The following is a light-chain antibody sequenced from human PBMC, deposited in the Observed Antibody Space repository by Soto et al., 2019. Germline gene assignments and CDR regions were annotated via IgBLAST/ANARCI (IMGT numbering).Light chain of an antibody. CDR3: SSYAGNNVWV. V-gene: IGLV2-8*01. CDR1: GSDIGAYNF. J-gene: IGLJ3*02. Sequence: QSALAQPPSASGSPGQSVTISCTGSGSDIGAYNFVSWYQQHPGKAPKLMIFGVTERPSGVPDRFSGSKSGNTASLTVSGLQAEDEADYYCSSYAGNNVWVFGGGTKLTVL. CDR2: GVT.